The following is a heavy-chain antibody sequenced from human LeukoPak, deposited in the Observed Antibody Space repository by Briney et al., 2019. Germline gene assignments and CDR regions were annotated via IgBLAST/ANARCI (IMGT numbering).Heavy chain of an antibody. CDR3: ARAVRWFDP. CDR1: GGSVSSGSYY. CDR2: IYYSGST. Sequence: SETLSLTRTVSGGSVSSGSYYWSWIRQPPGKGLEWIGYIYYSGSTNYNPSLKSRVTISVDTSKNQFSLKLSSVTAADTAVYYCARAVRWFDPWGQGTLVTVSS. J-gene: IGHJ5*02. V-gene: IGHV4-61*01. D-gene: IGHD2/OR15-2a*01.